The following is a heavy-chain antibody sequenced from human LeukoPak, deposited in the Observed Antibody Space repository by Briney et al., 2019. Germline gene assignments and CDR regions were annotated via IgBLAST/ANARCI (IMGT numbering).Heavy chain of an antibody. CDR1: GGSISSYY. V-gene: IGHV4-4*07. Sequence: SETLSLTCTVSGGSISSYYWSWIRQPAGKGLEWIGRIYTSGSTNYNPSLKSRVTMSVDTSKNQFSLKLSSVTAADTAVYYCARDLDIAVAGEYYYYYMDVWAKGTTVTVSS. D-gene: IGHD6-19*01. J-gene: IGHJ6*03. CDR3: ARDLDIAVAGEYYYYYMDV. CDR2: IYTSGST.